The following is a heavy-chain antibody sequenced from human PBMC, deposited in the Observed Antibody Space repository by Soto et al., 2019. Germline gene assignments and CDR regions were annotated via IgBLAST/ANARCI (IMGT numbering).Heavy chain of an antibody. D-gene: IGHD6-19*01. Sequence: EVQLVESGGGLVKPGRSLRLSCTASGFTFGDYAMSWFRQAPGKGLEWVGFIRSKAYGGTTEYAASVKGRFTISRDDSKCIAYLQMNSLKTEDTAVYYCTSGGSGWYTNWFDPWGQGTLVTVSS. CDR3: TSGGSGWYTNWFDP. CDR2: IRSKAYGGTT. V-gene: IGHV3-49*05. CDR1: GFTFGDYA. J-gene: IGHJ5*02.